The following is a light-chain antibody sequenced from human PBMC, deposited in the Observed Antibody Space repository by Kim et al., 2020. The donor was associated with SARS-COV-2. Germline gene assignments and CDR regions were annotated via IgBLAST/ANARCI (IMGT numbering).Light chain of an antibody. CDR3: QQYHEWPYT. V-gene: IGKV3-15*01. CDR2: GAS. Sequence: EIVMTQSPATLSVSPGERVTLSCTASEGVSSNLAWYQQKPGQAPRILIYGASDRATGIPARFSGRRSGAEFTLTISSLQSEDFAVYYCQQYHEWPYTFGQGTKLEIK. J-gene: IGKJ2*01. CDR1: EGVSSN.